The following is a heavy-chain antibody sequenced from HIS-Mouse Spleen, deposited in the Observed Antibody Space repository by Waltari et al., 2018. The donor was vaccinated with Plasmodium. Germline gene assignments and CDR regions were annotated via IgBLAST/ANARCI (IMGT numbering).Heavy chain of an antibody. CDR2: IKQDGSEK. J-gene: IGHJ4*02. Sequence: EVQLVESGGGLVQPGGSLRLSGAASGFTFRSYWLSWVRQAPGKGLEWVANIKQDGSEKYYVDSVKGRFTISRDNAKNSLYLQMNSLRAEDTAVYYCAREGGGHDYWGQGTLVTVSS. V-gene: IGHV3-7*01. D-gene: IGHD3-10*01. CDR1: GFTFRSYW. CDR3: AREGGGHDY.